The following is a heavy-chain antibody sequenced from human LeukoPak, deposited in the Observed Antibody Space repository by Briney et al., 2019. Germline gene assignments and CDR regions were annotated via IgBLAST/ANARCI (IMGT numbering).Heavy chain of an antibody. CDR2: IYDSGST. J-gene: IGHJ3*02. Sequence: PSETLSLTCTVSGASTRSGDYYWSWIRQPPGKGLEWIGYIYDSGSTYYNPSLKSRITISVDTSENRFSLKLSSVTATDTAVYYCARDCSGGSCCGAFDIWGQGTMVTVSS. D-gene: IGHD2-15*01. CDR3: ARDCSGGSCCGAFDI. V-gene: IGHV4-30-4*01. CDR1: GASTRSGDYY.